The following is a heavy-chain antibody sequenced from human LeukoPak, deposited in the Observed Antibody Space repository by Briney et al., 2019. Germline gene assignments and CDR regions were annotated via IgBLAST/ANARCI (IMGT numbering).Heavy chain of an antibody. J-gene: IGHJ4*02. D-gene: IGHD5-18*01. V-gene: IGHV3-33*05. CDR1: GFTFSSYG. CDR3: AKDREIKATQLWSVDY. CDR2: ISYDGSNK. Sequence: PGGSLRLSCAASGFTFSSYGMHWVRQAPGKGLEWVAVISYDGSNKHCGDSVQGRFTISRDNSKNMLYLQMNSLRSDDTAVYFCAKDREIKATQLWSVDYWGQGTLVTVSS.